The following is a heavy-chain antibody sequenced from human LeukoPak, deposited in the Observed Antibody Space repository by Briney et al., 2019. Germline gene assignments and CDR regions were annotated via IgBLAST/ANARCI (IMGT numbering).Heavy chain of an antibody. CDR3: ARPAYRGSYYDAFDI. J-gene: IGHJ3*02. Sequence: SETLSLTCTVSGGSISSSSYYWGWIRQPPGKGLEWIGSIYNSGSTYYNPSLKSRVTISVDTSKNKFSLKLNSVTAADTAVYYCARPAYRGSYYDAFDIWGQGTMVTVSS. CDR2: IYNSGST. D-gene: IGHD1-26*01. CDR1: GGSISSSSYY. V-gene: IGHV4-39*01.